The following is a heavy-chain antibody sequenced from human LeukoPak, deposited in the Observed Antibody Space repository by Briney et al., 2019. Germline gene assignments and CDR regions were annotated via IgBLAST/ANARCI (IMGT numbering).Heavy chain of an antibody. CDR1: GFTFSSFA. Sequence: GGSLRLSCAASGFTFSSFALTWVRQAPGKGLEWVSAISASGDKTYYVDSVRGRFTISRDNSRNMLHLQMNSLRGEDTAVYYCASPTQYYDRPVYHWGQGTLVTVSS. D-gene: IGHD3-22*01. CDR2: ISASGDKT. CDR3: ASPTQYYDRPVYH. J-gene: IGHJ1*01. V-gene: IGHV3-23*01.